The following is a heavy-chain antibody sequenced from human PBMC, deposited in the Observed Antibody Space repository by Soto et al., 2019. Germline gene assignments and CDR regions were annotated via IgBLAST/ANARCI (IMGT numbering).Heavy chain of an antibody. CDR1: RGTFRIYA. CDR3: AREVYYYDSSGYYFY. J-gene: IGHJ4*02. D-gene: IGHD3-22*01. Sequence: SVKVSCKASRGTFRIYAISWVRQAPGRGLEWMGGIIPIFGTANYAQKVQGRVTITAEESTRTAYVELSSVRSEGTAVYYCAREVYYYDSSGYYFYWGQGALDTVSS. V-gene: IGHV1-69*13. CDR2: IIPIFGTA.